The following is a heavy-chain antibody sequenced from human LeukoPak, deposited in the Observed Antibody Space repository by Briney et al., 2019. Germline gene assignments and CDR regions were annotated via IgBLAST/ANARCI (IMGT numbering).Heavy chain of an antibody. V-gene: IGHV4-39*07. CDR1: GDSISSGPYF. CDR3: ARLDGGQLGHCSSTSCNGAFDI. J-gene: IGHJ3*02. D-gene: IGHD2-2*01. CDR2: IHYTGST. Sequence: PSETLSLTCTVSGDSISSGPYFWGWIRQPPGKGLEWIGNIHYTGSTYYKSSFRSRVTMSVDTSKNQFSLMLSSVTAADTAMYYCARLDGGQLGHCSSTSCNGAFDIWGQGAMVTVSS.